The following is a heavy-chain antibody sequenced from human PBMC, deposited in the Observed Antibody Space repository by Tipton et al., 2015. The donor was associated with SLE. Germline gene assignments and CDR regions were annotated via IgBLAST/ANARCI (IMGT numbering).Heavy chain of an antibody. V-gene: IGHV3-21*01. CDR2: ISSSSSYI. CDR3: AVRGSYSSSWSDY. D-gene: IGHD6-13*01. J-gene: IGHJ4*02. CDR1: GLTFNSYA. Sequence: GSLRLSCAASGLTFNSYAMNWVRQAPGKGLEWVSSISSSSSYIYYADSVKGRFTISRDNAKNSLYLQMNSLRAEDTAVYYCAVRGSYSSSWSDYWGQGTLVTVSS.